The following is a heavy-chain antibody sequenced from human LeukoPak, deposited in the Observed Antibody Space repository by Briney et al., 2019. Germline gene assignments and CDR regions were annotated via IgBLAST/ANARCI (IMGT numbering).Heavy chain of an antibody. CDR3: ARERKGGSCPIDY. CDR1: GGSISSGGYY. Sequence: PSQTLSLTCTVSGGSISSGGYYWSWIRQHPGKGLEWIGYIYYSGSTYYNPSLKSRVTISVDTSKNQFSLKLSSVTAADTAVCYCARERKGGSCPIDYWGQGTLVTVSS. J-gene: IGHJ4*02. V-gene: IGHV4-31*03. CDR2: IYYSGST. D-gene: IGHD2-15*01.